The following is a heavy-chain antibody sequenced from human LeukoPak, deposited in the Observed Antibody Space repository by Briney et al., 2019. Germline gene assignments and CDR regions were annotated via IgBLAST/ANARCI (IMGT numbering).Heavy chain of an antibody. CDR1: GGSISSGGYY. J-gene: IGHJ4*02. Sequence: KSSQTLSLTCTVSGGSISSGGYYWSWIRQHPGKGLEWIGYIYYSGSTYYNPSLKSRVTISVDTSKNQFSLKLSSVTAVDTAVYYCARVGYGGNLRPYYFDYWGQGTLVTVSS. CDR3: ARVGYGGNLRPYYFDY. CDR2: IYYSGST. V-gene: IGHV4-31*03. D-gene: IGHD4-23*01.